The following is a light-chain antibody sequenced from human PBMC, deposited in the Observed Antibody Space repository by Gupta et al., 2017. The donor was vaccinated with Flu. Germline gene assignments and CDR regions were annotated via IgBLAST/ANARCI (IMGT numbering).Light chain of an antibody. J-gene: IGKJ1*01. CDR3: HQDGTSPRT. CDR2: GAT. Sequence: GTLSLSQGGRATLSCRASQSVSSNFLAWYQQKVGQAPRLLLYGATSRAAGIPGRFSGSGSGTDFTLTITRLEPEHSAVYYCHQDGTSPRTFGQGTKV. V-gene: IGKV3-20*01. CDR1: QSVSSNF.